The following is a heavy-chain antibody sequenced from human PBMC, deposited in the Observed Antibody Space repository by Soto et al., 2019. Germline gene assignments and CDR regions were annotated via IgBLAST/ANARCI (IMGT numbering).Heavy chain of an antibody. V-gene: IGHV4-39*02. CDR1: GGSISGSPYH. Sequence: PSETRSLTGTGSGGSISGSPYHWGGIRHCTGKSPELIGSKGDDGRGYYNHSLTGRAALFVDTSKNRFSMNLTSVTGAGTAVYYCAIHPPIEVDGHDYWGQGILVTVSS. D-gene: IGHD6-19*01. J-gene: IGHJ4*02. CDR3: AIHPPIEVDGHDY. CDR2: KGDDGRG.